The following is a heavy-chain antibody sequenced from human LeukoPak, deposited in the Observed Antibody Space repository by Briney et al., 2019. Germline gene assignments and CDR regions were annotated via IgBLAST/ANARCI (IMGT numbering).Heavy chain of an antibody. Sequence: PGGSLRLSCAVSGFTVSSKFMSWVRQAPGKGLEWVSVIYTGGSTYYADSVKGRFIISRDNSKNTLYLQMNTLRADDTAVYYCADVLVTARANYFDYWGQGTLVTVSS. CDR3: ADVLVTARANYFDY. CDR2: IYTGGST. CDR1: GFTVSSKF. J-gene: IGHJ4*02. V-gene: IGHV3-66*01. D-gene: IGHD2-21*02.